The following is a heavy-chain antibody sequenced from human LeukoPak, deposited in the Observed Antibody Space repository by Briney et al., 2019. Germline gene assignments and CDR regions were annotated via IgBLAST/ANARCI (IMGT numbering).Heavy chain of an antibody. CDR3: VACASASCYGDRFDP. J-gene: IGHJ5*02. V-gene: IGHV3-23*01. CDR1: GFTFASHA. D-gene: IGHD2-2*01. CDR2: ISATDGST. Sequence: SGGSLRLSCAASGFTFASHAMTWVRQAPGKGLEWVSSISATDGSTYYADSVRGRFTISRDNSKNTLFLQMNSLGAEDTALYHCVACASASCYGDRFDPWGQGTLVTVSS.